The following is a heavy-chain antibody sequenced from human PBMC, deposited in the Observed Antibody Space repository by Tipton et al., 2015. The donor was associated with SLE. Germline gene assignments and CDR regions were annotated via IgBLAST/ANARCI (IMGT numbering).Heavy chain of an antibody. CDR1: GGSISSSY. CDR2: IYYSGST. Sequence: TLSLTCTVSGGSISSSYWSWIRQPPGKGLEWIGYIYYSGSTNYNPSLKSRVTISADTSKNQFSLKLSSVTAADTAVYYCARLNDATAIASFDYWGQGNLVTVSS. J-gene: IGHJ4*02. V-gene: IGHV4-59*01. CDR3: ARLNDATAIASFDY. D-gene: IGHD2-21*02.